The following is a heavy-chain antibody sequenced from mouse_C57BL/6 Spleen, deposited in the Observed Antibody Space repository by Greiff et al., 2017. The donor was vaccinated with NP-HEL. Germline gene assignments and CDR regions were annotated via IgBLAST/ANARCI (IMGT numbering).Heavy chain of an antibody. CDR2: IYPGDGDT. CDR3: ARWGDWY. J-gene: IGHJ2*01. Sequence: VQLQQSGPELVKPGASVKISCKASGYAFSSSWMNWVKQRPGKGLEWIGRIYPGDGDTNYNGKFKGKATLTADKSSSTAYMQLSSLTSEDSAVYFCARWGDWYWGQGTTLTVSS. CDR1: GYAFSSSW. D-gene: IGHD3-3*01. V-gene: IGHV1-82*01.